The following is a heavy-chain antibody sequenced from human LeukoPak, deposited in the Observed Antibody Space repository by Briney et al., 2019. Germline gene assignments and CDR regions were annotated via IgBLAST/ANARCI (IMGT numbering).Heavy chain of an antibody. J-gene: IGHJ4*02. Sequence: GGSLRLSCAASGFTFSDHHMDWVRQAPGEGLEWVARIRNKANRYTTEYAASVKGRFTISRDDSENSLYLQMDSLKTEDTTVYYCARSPLGIAPFDYWGQGTLVTVSS. CDR3: ARSPLGIAPFDY. CDR2: IRNKANRYTT. V-gene: IGHV3-72*01. D-gene: IGHD7-27*01. CDR1: GFTFSDHH.